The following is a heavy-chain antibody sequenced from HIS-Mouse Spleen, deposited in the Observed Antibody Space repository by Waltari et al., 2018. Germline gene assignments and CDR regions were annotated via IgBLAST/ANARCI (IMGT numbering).Heavy chain of an antibody. CDR2: ISYDGSNK. D-gene: IGHD1-7*01. Sequence: QVQLVESGGGVVQPGRSLRLSCAASGFTFSSYAMHWVRQAPGKGWEWVAVISYDGSNKYYADSVKGRFTISRDNSKNTLYLQMNSLRAEDTAVYYCARDRITGTKGDAFDIWGQGTMVTVSS. J-gene: IGHJ3*02. CDR3: ARDRITGTKGDAFDI. V-gene: IGHV3-30*04. CDR1: GFTFSSYA.